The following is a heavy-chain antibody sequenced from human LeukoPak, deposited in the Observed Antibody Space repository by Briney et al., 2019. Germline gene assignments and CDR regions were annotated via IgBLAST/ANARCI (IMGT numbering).Heavy chain of an antibody. Sequence: SGRSLRLSCAASGFTFSDYYMSWIRQAPGKGLEWVSYISSSGSTIYYADSVKGRFTISRDNAKNSLYLQMNSLRAEDTAVYYCASKGGVPAAIVGFDYWGQGTLVTVSS. V-gene: IGHV3-11*04. CDR2: ISSSGSTI. CDR1: GFTFSDYY. CDR3: ASKGGVPAAIVGFDY. J-gene: IGHJ4*02. D-gene: IGHD2-2*02.